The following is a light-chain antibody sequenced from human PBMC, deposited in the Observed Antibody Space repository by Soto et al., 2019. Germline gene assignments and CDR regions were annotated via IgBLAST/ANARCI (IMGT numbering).Light chain of an antibody. Sequence: DIQMTQSPSTLSGSVGDRVTITCRASQTIGSWLAWHQQKPGKAPKLLIYKASTLESGVPSRFSGYGSGTEFTLTISSLQPDDFATYYCQQYNTYRAFGQGTKVDI. CDR2: KAS. V-gene: IGKV1-5*03. J-gene: IGKJ1*01. CDR3: QQYNTYRA. CDR1: QTIGSW.